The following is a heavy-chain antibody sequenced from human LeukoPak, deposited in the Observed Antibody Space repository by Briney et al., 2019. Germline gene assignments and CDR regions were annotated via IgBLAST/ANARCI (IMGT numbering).Heavy chain of an antibody. V-gene: IGHV3-7*05. CDR3: ASIGQQLGGDWFDP. CDR2: INQDGSET. CDR1: GFKFNFYW. D-gene: IGHD6-13*01. Sequence: PGGSLRLSCAASGFKFNFYWMSWVRQAPGKGLEWVANINQDGSETYYVDSVRGRFTISRENAKNSVNLQMDSLRAEDTAVYYCASIGQQLGGDWFDPWGQGTLVTVSS. J-gene: IGHJ5*02.